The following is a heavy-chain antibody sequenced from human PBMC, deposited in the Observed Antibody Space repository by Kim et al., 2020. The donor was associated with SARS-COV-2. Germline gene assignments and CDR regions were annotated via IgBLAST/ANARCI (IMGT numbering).Heavy chain of an antibody. V-gene: IGHV4-39*01. CDR3: ASVATMVRGVIITGWFDP. CDR1: GGSISSSSYY. J-gene: IGHJ5*02. D-gene: IGHD3-10*01. Sequence: SETLSLTCTVSGGSISSSSYYWGWIRQPPGKGLEWIGSIYYSGSTYYNPSLTSRVTISVDTSKNQFSLKLSSVTAADTAVYYCASVATMVRGVIITGWFDPWGQGTLVTVSS. CDR2: IYYSGST.